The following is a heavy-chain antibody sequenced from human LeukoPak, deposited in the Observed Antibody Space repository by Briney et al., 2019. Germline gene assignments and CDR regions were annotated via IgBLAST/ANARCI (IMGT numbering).Heavy chain of an antibody. V-gene: IGHV3-23*01. CDR1: GFTFSGYA. Sequence: PGGSLRLSCAASGFTFSGYAMSWVRQAPGKGLEWVSAISGSGGSTYYADSVKGRFTISRDNSKNTLYLQMNSLRAEDTAVYYCAKVGQLVRYYYYGMDVWGQGTTVTVSS. D-gene: IGHD6-6*01. CDR2: ISGSGGST. J-gene: IGHJ6*02. CDR3: AKVGQLVRYYYYGMDV.